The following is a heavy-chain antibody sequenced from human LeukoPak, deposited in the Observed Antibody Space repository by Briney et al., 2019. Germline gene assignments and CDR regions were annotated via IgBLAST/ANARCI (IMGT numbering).Heavy chain of an antibody. D-gene: IGHD5-12*01. CDR2: INPNSGGT. V-gene: IGHV1-2*02. CDR1: GYXFTGYY. Sequence: ASVKVSCKASGYXFTGYYIHWVRQAPGQGLEWMGWINPNSGGTHYAQKFQGRVTMTRDTSISTAYMELSRLRSDDTAVFYCARGSSGYQGYWGQGTLVTVSS. CDR3: ARGSSGYQGY. J-gene: IGHJ4*02.